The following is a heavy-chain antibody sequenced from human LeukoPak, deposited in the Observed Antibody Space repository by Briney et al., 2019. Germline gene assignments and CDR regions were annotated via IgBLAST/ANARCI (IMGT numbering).Heavy chain of an antibody. Sequence: SETLSLTCAVSGGSISSYSYYWGWIRQPPGKGLEWIGSIYSGGTTYYNPSLKSRVTISVDTSKNQFSLKLTSVTAADAAAYYCARHSRNCSGGYCYLYYWGQGTQVTVSS. CDR3: ARHSRNCSGGYCYLYY. V-gene: IGHV4-39*01. J-gene: IGHJ4*02. D-gene: IGHD2-15*01. CDR1: GGSISSYSYY. CDR2: IYSGGTT.